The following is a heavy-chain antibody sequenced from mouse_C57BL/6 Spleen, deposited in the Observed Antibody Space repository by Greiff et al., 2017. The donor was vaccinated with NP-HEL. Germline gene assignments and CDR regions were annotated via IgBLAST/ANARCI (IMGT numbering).Heavy chain of an antibody. CDR1: GYAFSSYW. CDR3: ARAGYYGSRDY. D-gene: IGHD1-1*01. Sequence: LQQSGASVKISCKASGYAFSSYWMNWVKQRPGKGLEWIGQIYPGDGDTNYNGKFKGKATLTADKSSSTAYMQPSSLTSEDSAVYFGARAGYYGSRDYWGQGTTLTVSS. CDR2: IYPGDGDT. V-gene: IGHV1-80*01. J-gene: IGHJ2*01.